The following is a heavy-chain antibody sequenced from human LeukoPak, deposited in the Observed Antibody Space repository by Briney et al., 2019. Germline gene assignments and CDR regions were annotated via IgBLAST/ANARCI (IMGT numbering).Heavy chain of an antibody. CDR3: TSLVGSPTY. V-gene: IGHV3-15*01. J-gene: IGHJ4*02. CDR1: GFNFQYAW. Sequence: PGGSLRLSCAGSGFNFQYAWMTWVRQAPGKWLEWVGRIRSKRDGETTDYAALVKSRLSISRDDSKNTVYLQLNSLRTEDTAMYYCTSLVGSPTYWGQGTLVTVSS. CDR2: IRSKRDGETT. D-gene: IGHD4-23*01.